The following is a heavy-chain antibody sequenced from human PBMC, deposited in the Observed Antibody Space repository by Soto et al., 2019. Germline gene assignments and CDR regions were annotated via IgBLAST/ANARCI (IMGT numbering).Heavy chain of an antibody. CDR2: IIPIFCTA. Sequence: SVLVPCRASGGTFSSYAISWVRQAPGQGLEWMGGIIPIFCTANYAQKFQGRVTITADESTSTAYMELSSLRSEERDVFDGARGDPSYRDGMDVWGQGHTVSVS. V-gene: IGHV1-69*13. J-gene: IGHJ6*02. CDR3: ARGDPSYRDGMDV. D-gene: IGHD1-26*01. CDR1: GGTFSSYA.